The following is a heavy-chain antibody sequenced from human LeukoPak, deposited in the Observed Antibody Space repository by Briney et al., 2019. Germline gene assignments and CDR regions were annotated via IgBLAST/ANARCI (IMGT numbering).Heavy chain of an antibody. D-gene: IGHD3-10*01. CDR3: ARSAPDPGVDY. V-gene: IGHV3-74*01. CDR1: GFSFSSYW. J-gene: IGHJ4*02. CDR2: IRSDGSST. Sequence: SGGSLRLPCAASGFSFSSYWMYWVRQAPWKGLVWLSRIRSDGSSTSYADSVKGRFTISRDNAKNTLYLQVNSLRAEDTAVYYCARSAPDPGVDYWGQGTLVTVSS.